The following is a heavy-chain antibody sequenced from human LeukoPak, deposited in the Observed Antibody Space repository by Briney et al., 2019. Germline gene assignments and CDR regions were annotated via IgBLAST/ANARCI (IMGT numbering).Heavy chain of an antibody. CDR3: AKLPPPYCSSTSCPDY. J-gene: IGHJ4*02. CDR2: ISGSGGST. Sequence: GGSLRLSCAASGFTFSSYAMSWVRQAPGKGLKGVSAISGSGGSTYYADSVKGRFTISRDNSKNTLYLQMNSLRAEDTAVYYCAKLPPPYCSSTSCPDYWGQGTLVTVSS. D-gene: IGHD2-2*01. CDR1: GFTFSSYA. V-gene: IGHV3-23*01.